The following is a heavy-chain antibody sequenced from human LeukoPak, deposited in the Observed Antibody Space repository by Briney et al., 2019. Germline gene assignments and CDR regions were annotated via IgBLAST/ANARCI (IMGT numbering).Heavy chain of an antibody. V-gene: IGHV3-7*01. Sequence: PGGSLRLSCAASGFTFSSYWMSWVRQAPGKGLEWVANIKQDGSEKYYVDSVKGRFTISRDNTKNSLYLQMNSLRAEDTAVYYCARDLKQWLALDYHYYYMDVWGKGTTVTVSS. CDR2: IKQDGSEK. J-gene: IGHJ6*03. D-gene: IGHD6-19*01. CDR1: GFTFSSYW. CDR3: ARDLKQWLALDYHYYYMDV.